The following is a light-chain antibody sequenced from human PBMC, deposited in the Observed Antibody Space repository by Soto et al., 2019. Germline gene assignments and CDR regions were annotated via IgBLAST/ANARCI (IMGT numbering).Light chain of an antibody. CDR2: EAT. CDR3: SSYTSTSTLYV. Sequence: QSSLTQPASVSGSPGQSITIACIGTSSDIGAYNYVSWYQQHPGKVPKLMIYEATNRPSGLSNRFSGSKSGNTASLTISGLQTEDEADYFCSSYTSTSTLYVFGTGTKVTVL. J-gene: IGLJ1*01. CDR1: SSDIGAYNY. V-gene: IGLV2-14*01.